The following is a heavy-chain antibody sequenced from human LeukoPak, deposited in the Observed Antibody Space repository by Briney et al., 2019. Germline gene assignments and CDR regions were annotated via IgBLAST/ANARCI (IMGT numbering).Heavy chain of an antibody. CDR3: AKEAFSSGYHQLDY. V-gene: IGHV3-9*01. CDR1: GFTFDDYA. J-gene: IGHJ4*02. D-gene: IGHD3-22*01. CDR2: ISWASGGI. Sequence: GGSLRLSCAASGFTFDDYAMHWVRQTPGKGLEWISGISWASGGIGYADSVKGRFTISRDNAKNSLYLQIKSLRPEDTALYYCAKEAFSSGYHQLDYWGQGTQVTVSS.